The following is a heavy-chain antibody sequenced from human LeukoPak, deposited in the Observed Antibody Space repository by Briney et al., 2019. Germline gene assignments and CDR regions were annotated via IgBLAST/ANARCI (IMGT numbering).Heavy chain of an antibody. CDR3: ARDIGNSGFNLDY. J-gene: IGHJ4*02. CDR1: GFTFSSYA. Sequence: PGGSLRLSCAASGFTFSSYAMHWVRQAPGKGLEWASVIWHDGGRKEYADSVRGRFTISRDNSNLYLQMNSLRAEDTAIYYCARDIGNSGFNLDYWGQGTPVTVFS. D-gene: IGHD5-12*01. V-gene: IGHV3-30*07. CDR2: IWHDGGRK.